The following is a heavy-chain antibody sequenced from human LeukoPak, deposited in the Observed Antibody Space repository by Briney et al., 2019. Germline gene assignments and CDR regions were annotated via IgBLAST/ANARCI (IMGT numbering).Heavy chain of an antibody. V-gene: IGHV3-23*01. Sequence: GGSLRLSCAASGLTFSSYAMSWVRQAPGKGLEWVSAISGSGGSTYYADSVKGRFTISRDNSKNTLYLQMNSLRAEDTAVYYCAKHMVRGGPPTYYFDYWGQGTLVTVSS. D-gene: IGHD3-10*01. CDR1: GLTFSSYA. CDR3: AKHMVRGGPPTYYFDY. J-gene: IGHJ4*02. CDR2: ISGSGGST.